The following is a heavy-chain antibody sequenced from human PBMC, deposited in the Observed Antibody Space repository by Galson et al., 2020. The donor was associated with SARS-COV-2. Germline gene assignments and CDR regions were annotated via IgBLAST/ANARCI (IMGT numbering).Heavy chain of an antibody. V-gene: IGHV4-4*07. CDR2: IYTSGST. Sequence: SETLSLTCTVSGGSISSYYWSWIRQPAGKGLEWIGRIYTSGSTNYNPSLKSRVTMSVDTSKNQFSLKLSSVTAADTAVYYCARDGLGITMVRGVPGEHYYGMDVGGQGTTVTVSS. CDR1: GGSISSYY. J-gene: IGHJ6*02. D-gene: IGHD3-10*01. CDR3: ARDGLGITMVRGVPGEHYYGMDV.